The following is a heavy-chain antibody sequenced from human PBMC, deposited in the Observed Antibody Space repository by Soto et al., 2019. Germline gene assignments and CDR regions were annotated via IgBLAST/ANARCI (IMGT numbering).Heavy chain of an antibody. J-gene: IGHJ5*02. Sequence: GGSLRLSCAASGFTFSSYGMHWVRQAPGKGLEWVAVISYDGSNKYYADSVKGRFTISRDNSKNTLHLQMNSLRAEDTAVYYCAKDPYGSGTNWFDPWGQGTLVTVSS. CDR3: AKDPYGSGTNWFDP. CDR1: GFTFSSYG. CDR2: ISYDGSNK. D-gene: IGHD3-10*01. V-gene: IGHV3-30*18.